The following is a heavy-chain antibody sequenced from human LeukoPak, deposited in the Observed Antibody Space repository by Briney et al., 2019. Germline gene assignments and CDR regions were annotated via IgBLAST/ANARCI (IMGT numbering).Heavy chain of an antibody. J-gene: IGHJ5*02. CDR2: IYYSGST. D-gene: IGHD3-10*01. V-gene: IGHV4-59*12. CDR3: ARDGWGSGSYVVWFDP. CDR1: GGPISGYY. Sequence: PSETLSLTCTVSGGPISGYYWSWIRQPPGKGLEWIGYIYYSGSTNYNPSLKSRVTISVDTSKNQFSLKLSSVTAADTAVYYCARDGWGSGSYVVWFDPWGQGTLVTVSS.